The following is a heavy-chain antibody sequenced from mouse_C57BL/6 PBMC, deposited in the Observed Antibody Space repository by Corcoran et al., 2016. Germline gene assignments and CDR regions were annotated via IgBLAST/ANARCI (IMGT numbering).Heavy chain of an antibody. Sequence: EVQLQQSGPELVKPGASVKIPCKASGYTFTDYNMDWVKQSHGKSLEWIGDINPNNGGTIYNQKFKGKATLTVDKSSSTAYMELRSLTSEDTAVYYCARDYYYGSSSRYFDVWGTGTTVTVSS. V-gene: IGHV1-18*01. CDR3: ARDYYYGSSSRYFDV. D-gene: IGHD1-1*01. J-gene: IGHJ1*03. CDR2: INPNNGGT. CDR1: GYTFTDYN.